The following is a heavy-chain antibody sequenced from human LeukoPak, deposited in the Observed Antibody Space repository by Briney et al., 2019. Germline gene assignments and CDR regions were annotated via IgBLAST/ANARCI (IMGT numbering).Heavy chain of an antibody. CDR3: ATLRAGYSSGWYNY. Sequence: SETLSLTCTVSGGSISSHYWSWIRQPPGKGLEWIGYIYYSGSTNYNPSLKSRVTISVDTSKNQFSLKLSSVTAADPAVYYCATLRAGYSSGWYNYWGQGTLVTVSS. J-gene: IGHJ4*02. V-gene: IGHV4-59*11. CDR1: GGSISSHY. CDR2: IYYSGST. D-gene: IGHD6-19*01.